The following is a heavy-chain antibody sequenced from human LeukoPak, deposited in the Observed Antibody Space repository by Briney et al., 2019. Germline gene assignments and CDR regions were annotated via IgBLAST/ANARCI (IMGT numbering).Heavy chain of an antibody. V-gene: IGHV1-8*01. J-gene: IGHJ5*02. CDR2: MNPNSGNT. D-gene: IGHD4-23*01. CDR1: GYTFTAYD. CDR3: ARGPNKSDGGNSGSAWFDP. Sequence: GPVKVSCKASGYTFTAYDINWVRQATGQGLEWMGWMNPNSGNTGYAQKFQGRVTMTRNTSISTAYMELSSLRSEDTAVYYCARGPNKSDGGNSGSAWFDPWGQGTPVTVSS.